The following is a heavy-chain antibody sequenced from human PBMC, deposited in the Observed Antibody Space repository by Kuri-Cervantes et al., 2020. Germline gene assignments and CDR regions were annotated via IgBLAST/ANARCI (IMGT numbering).Heavy chain of an antibody. CDR3: AKNSHSTGGLFEY. J-gene: IGHJ4*02. CDR1: GFTFSNYW. CDR2: IKPDGSEK. Sequence: GESLKISCAASGFTFSNYWLTWVRQAPGKGLEWVANIKPDGSEKYSVDSVEGRFTISRDNAKNSLYLQMNSLRAEDTAVYYCAKNSHSTGGLFEYWGQGTLVTVSS. D-gene: IGHD6-25*01. V-gene: IGHV3-7*01.